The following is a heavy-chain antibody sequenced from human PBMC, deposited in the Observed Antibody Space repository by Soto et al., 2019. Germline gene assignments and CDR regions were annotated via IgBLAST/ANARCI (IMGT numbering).Heavy chain of an antibody. CDR3: TRHEGTHCSGGSCYSDPDY. CDR1: GFTFSGSA. D-gene: IGHD2-15*01. J-gene: IGHJ4*02. Sequence: EVQLVESGGGLVQPGRSLKLSCAASGFTFSGSAMHWVRQASGKGLEWVGRIRSKANSYATAYAASVKGRFTISRDDSKNTAYLQMNSLKTEDTAVYYCTRHEGTHCSGGSCYSDPDYWGQGTLVTVSS. V-gene: IGHV3-73*02. CDR2: IRSKANSYAT.